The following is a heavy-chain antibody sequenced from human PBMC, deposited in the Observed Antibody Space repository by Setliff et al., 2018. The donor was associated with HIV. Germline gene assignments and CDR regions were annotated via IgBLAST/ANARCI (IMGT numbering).Heavy chain of an antibody. CDR3: HSGYDTEEQSYFDY. CDR1: GFTFSTYG. V-gene: IGHV3-30*02. CDR2: IEGDGSNT. D-gene: IGHD5-12*01. Sequence: GGSLRLSCAASGFTFSTYGMHWVRQAPGKGLEWVAFIEGDGSNTYYADSVKGRFTICRDNAKNTLYLQMNSLRAEDTGVYYCHSGYDTEEQSYFDYWGQGALVTVSS. J-gene: IGHJ4*02.